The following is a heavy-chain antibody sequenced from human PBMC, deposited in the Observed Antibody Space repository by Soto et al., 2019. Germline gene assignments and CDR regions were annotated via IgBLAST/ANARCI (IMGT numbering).Heavy chain of an antibody. J-gene: IGHJ5*02. V-gene: IGHV1-69*13. CDR1: GGTFSSYA. CDR2: IIPIFGTA. D-gene: IGHD2-15*01. CDR3: ARAVRGAVVTLWFAP. Sequence: SVKVSCKASGGTFSSYAISWVRQAPGQGLEWMGGIIPIFGTANYAQKFQGRVTITADESTSTAYMELSSLRSEDTAVYYCARAVRGAVVTLWFAPWGQGTLVTVSS.